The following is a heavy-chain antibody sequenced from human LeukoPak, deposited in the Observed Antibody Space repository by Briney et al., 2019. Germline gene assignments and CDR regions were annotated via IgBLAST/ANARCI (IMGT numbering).Heavy chain of an antibody. V-gene: IGHV3-23*01. D-gene: IGHD6-13*01. J-gene: IGHJ5*02. CDR3: AKSLRSWCGGLEWFDP. Sequence: GGSLRLSCAASGFTLSSYAMSWVRQAPGKGLEWVSAISGSGGSTYYADSVKGRFTISRDNSKNTLYLQMNSLRAEDTAVYYCAKSLRSWCGGLEWFDPWGQGTLVTVSS. CDR2: ISGSGGST. CDR1: GFTLSSYA.